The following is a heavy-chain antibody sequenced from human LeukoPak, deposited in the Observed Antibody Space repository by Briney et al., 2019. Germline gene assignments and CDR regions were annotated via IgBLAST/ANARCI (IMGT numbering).Heavy chain of an antibody. V-gene: IGHV4-39*07. J-gene: IGHJ4*02. CDR3: ARDWAMVRGVIITESFDY. CDR1: GGSISSSSYY. D-gene: IGHD3-10*01. Sequence: PSETLSLTCTVSGGSISSSSYYWGWIRQPPGKGLEWIGSIYYSGSTYYNPSLKSRVTISVDMSKNQFSLKLSSVTAADTAVYYCARDWAMVRGVIITESFDYWGQGTQVTVSS. CDR2: IYYSGST.